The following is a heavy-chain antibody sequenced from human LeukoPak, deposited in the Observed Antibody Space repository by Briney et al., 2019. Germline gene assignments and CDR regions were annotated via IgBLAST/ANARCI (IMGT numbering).Heavy chain of an antibody. CDR2: IYYSGST. V-gene: IGHV4-31*03. CDR3: ARGDEERSGGSSGHFDY. D-gene: IGHD2-15*01. CDR1: GGSISSGGYY. Sequence: PSETLSLTCTVSGGSISSGGYYWSWIRQHPGKGLEWIGYIYYSGSTYYNPSLKSRVTISVDTSKNQFSLKLSSVTAADTAVYYCARGDEERSGGSSGHFDYWGQGTLVTVSS. J-gene: IGHJ4*02.